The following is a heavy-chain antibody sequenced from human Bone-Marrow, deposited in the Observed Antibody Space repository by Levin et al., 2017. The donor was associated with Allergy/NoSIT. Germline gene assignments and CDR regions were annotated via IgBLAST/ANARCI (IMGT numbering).Heavy chain of an antibody. V-gene: IGHV3-23*01. CDR3: AKSPMVRGATYYFDF. J-gene: IGHJ4*02. CDR2: ITNSGETT. D-gene: IGHD3-10*01. Sequence: GGSLRLSCAASGFSFSDYAMSWVRQAPGKGLKWVATITNSGETTYYADSVKGRFTISRDNSRMTVHVQMSSLRAEDTALYFCAKSPMVRGATYYFDFWGQGTLVTVSS. CDR1: GFSFSDYA.